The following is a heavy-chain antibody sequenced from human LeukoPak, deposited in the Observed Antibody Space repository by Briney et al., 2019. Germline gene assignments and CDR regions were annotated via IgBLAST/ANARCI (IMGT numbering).Heavy chain of an antibody. J-gene: IGHJ6*04. D-gene: IGHD3-10*02. Sequence: RGSLRLSCAASGFTFSSYSMNWVRQAPGKGLEWVSYISSSSSSTIYYADSVKGRFTISRDNAKNSLYLQMNSLRAEDTAVYYCAELGITMIGGVWGKGTTVTISS. V-gene: IGHV3-48*01. CDR3: AELGITMIGGV. CDR2: ISSSSSSTI. CDR1: GFTFSSYS.